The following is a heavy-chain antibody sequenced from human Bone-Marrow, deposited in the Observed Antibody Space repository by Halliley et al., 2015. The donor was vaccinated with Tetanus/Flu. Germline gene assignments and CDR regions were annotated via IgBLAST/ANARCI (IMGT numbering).Heavy chain of an antibody. J-gene: IGHJ4*02. CDR2: VFYSGNT. CDR1: GGSMNTYY. V-gene: IGHV4-59*01. CDR3: AREDSDGHYPPFDL. D-gene: IGHD2-15*01. Sequence: TLSLTCSVSGGSMNTYYWSWIRQPPGKGLEWIGYVFYSGNTRYRPSTKYNPSLESRVTISVDTSKNQISLNLTSVTAADTAVYFCAREDSDGHYPPFDLWGQGTLVAVSS.